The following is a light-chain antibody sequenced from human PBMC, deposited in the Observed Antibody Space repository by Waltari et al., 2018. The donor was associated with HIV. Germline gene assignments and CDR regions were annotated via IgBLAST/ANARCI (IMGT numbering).Light chain of an antibody. V-gene: IGLV1-40*01. J-gene: IGLJ1*01. CDR1: SPNIRAGYD. Sequence: QSVLTQPPSVSGAPGQRVTIPCTGSSPNIRAGYDVHWSQPLPGTAPNVVLYGYHNRPPGVPDRFAGSKAGTSATSASLAITGLQAEDEADYYCHSYDSSLSAYVFGTGTNVAVL. CDR3: HSYDSSLSAYV. CDR2: GYH.